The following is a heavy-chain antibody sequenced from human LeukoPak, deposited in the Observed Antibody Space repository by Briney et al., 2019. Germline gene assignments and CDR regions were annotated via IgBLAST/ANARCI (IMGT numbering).Heavy chain of an antibody. CDR2: IYSSGNT. CDR3: AREARSGYEGFWSDP. D-gene: IGHD5-12*01. CDR1: GDSISYHY. Sequence: SETLSLTCTVSGDSISYHYWSWIRQPAGRGLEWIGRIYSSGNTFYKASLKSRVTMSVDTSNNQFFLKLTFVTAADTAVYYCAREARSGYEGFWSDPWGQGTLVTVSS. J-gene: IGHJ5*02. V-gene: IGHV4-4*07.